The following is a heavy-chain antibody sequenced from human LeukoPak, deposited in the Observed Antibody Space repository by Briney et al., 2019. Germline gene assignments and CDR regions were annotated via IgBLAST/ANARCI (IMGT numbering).Heavy chain of an antibody. D-gene: IGHD3-22*01. J-gene: IGHJ5*02. V-gene: IGHV3-23*01. CDR1: GFILSSYA. CDR3: AKDMGYYDSSGYYYGGWLDP. Sequence: LSGGSLRLSCAASGFILSSYAMRWVRQAPGKGLEWVSVISISGDSTYYADSVKGRFTISRDSSKNTLYLQMNSLRAEDTAVYYCAKDMGYYDSSGYYYGGWLDPWGQGTLVTVSS. CDR2: ISISGDST.